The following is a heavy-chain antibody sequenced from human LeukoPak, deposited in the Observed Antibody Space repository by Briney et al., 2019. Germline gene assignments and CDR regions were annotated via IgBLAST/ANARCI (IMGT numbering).Heavy chain of an antibody. CDR1: GYTFTSYG. V-gene: IGHV1-18*01. J-gene: IGHJ4*02. CDR3: AKNDTAMALGY. Sequence: ASVKLSCKASGYTFTSYGISWVRQAPGQGLEWMGWISAYNDNTNYAQKLQGRVTMTTDTSTSTAYMELRSLRSDDTAVYYCAKNDTAMALGYWGQGTLVTVSS. D-gene: IGHD5-18*01. CDR2: ISAYNDNT.